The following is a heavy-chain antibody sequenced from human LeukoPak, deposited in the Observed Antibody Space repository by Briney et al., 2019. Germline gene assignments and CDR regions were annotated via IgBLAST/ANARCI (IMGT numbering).Heavy chain of an antibody. CDR1: GFTFSSYG. J-gene: IGHJ4*02. D-gene: IGHD3-9*01. CDR3: AKDRDDILTGSFDY. Sequence: QAGGSLRLSCAASGFTFSSYGMHWVRQAPGKGLEWVAFIRYDGSNKYYADSVKGRFTISRDNSKNTLYLQMNSLRAEDTAVYYCAKDRDDILTGSFDYWGQGTLVTVSS. CDR2: IRYDGSNK. V-gene: IGHV3-30*02.